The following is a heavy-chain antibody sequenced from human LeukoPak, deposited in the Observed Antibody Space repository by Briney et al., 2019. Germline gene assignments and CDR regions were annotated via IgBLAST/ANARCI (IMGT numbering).Heavy chain of an antibody. Sequence: SETLSLTCTVSGGSISSYYWSWIRQPPGKGLEWIGYIYYSGSTNYNPSLKSRVTISVDTSKNQFSLKLSSVTAADTAVYYCARVRRTYYYYMDVWGKGSTVTVSS. CDR2: IYYSGST. CDR3: ARVRRTYYYYMDV. V-gene: IGHV4-59*01. CDR1: GGSISSYY. J-gene: IGHJ6*03.